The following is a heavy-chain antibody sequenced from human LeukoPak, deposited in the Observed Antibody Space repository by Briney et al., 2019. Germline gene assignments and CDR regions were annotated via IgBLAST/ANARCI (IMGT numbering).Heavy chain of an antibody. V-gene: IGHV1-18*01. J-gene: IGHJ3*02. CDR1: GYTFTSYG. CDR2: IGAYNGNT. Sequence: VASVKVFCKASGYTFTSYGISWVRQAPGQGLEWMGWIGAYNGNTNYAQKLQGRVTMTTDTSTSTAYMELRSLRSDDTAVYYCARLITMIVEDAFDIWGQGTMVTVSS. CDR3: ARLITMIVEDAFDI. D-gene: IGHD3-22*01.